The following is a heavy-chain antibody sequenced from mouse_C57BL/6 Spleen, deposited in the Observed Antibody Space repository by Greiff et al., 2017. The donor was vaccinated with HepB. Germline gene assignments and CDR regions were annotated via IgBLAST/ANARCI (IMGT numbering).Heavy chain of an antibody. V-gene: IGHV8-12*01. CDR3: ARITTVVAKDAMDY. CDR2: IYWDDDK. D-gene: IGHD1-1*01. Sequence: QVTLKESGPGILQSSQTLSLTCSFSGFSLSTSGMGVSWIRQPSGKGLEWLAHIYWDDDKRYNPSLKSRLTISKDTSRNQVFLKITSVDTADTATYYCARITTVVAKDAMDYWGQGTSVTVSS. CDR1: GFSLSTSGMG. J-gene: IGHJ4*01.